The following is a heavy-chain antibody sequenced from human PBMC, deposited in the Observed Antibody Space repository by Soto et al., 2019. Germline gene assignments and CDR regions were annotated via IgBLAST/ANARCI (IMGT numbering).Heavy chain of an antibody. CDR3: AKEGATGTFGWFDP. Sequence: GGSLRLSCAASGFNLNTYGIHWVRQAPGKGLEWVALILYDGDNKYHADSVKGRFTISRDDSKNTLYLQMSSLRAEDTAVYYCAKEGATGTFGWFDPWGQGTLVTVSS. V-gene: IGHV3-30*18. D-gene: IGHD6-13*01. CDR1: GFNLNTYG. J-gene: IGHJ5*02. CDR2: ILYDGDNK.